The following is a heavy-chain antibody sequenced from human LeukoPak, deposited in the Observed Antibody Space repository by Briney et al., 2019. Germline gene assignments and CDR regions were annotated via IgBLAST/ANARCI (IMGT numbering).Heavy chain of an antibody. CDR1: GYCISSGYY. D-gene: IGHD5-18*01. J-gene: IGHJ3*02. CDR3: ARDLRYSYGNADDAFDI. V-gene: IGHV4-38-2*02. Sequence: SETLSLTCTVSGYCISSGYYWGWIRQPPGKGLEWIGSIYYSGSTYYNPSLKGRVTISVDTSKNQFSLKPSSVTAADTAVYYCARDLRYSYGNADDAFDIWGQGTMVTVSS. CDR2: IYYSGST.